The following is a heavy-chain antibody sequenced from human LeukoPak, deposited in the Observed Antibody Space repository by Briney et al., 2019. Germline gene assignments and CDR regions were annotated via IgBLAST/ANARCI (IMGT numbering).Heavy chain of an antibody. V-gene: IGHV4-59*01. CDR1: GGSISSYY. Sequence: PSETLSLTCTVSGGSISSYYWSWIRQPPGKGLEWIGYIYYSGSTNYNPSLKSRVTISVDTSKNQFYLKLSSVTAADTAVYYCARLGGSYTHCPFDYWGQGTLVTVSS. CDR3: ARLGGSYTHCPFDY. J-gene: IGHJ4*02. D-gene: IGHD2-2*02. CDR2: IYYSGST.